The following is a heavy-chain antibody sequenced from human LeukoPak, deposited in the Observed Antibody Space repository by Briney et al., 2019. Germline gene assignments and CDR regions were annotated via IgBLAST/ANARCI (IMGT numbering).Heavy chain of an antibody. V-gene: IGHV4-59*01. Sequence: SSETLSLTCTVSGGSIRSYFWSWIRQPPGKGLEWIGYIYYSVGTNYNPSLKSRVTISVDTSKNQFSLKLSSVTAADTAVYYCARVQTPSGSGSYSFDYWGQGTLVTVSS. CDR3: ARVQTPSGSGSYSFDY. CDR2: IYYSVGT. J-gene: IGHJ4*02. CDR1: GGSIRSYF. D-gene: IGHD3-10*01.